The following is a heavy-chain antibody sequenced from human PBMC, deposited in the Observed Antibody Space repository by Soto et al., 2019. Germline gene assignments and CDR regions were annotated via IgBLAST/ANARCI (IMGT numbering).Heavy chain of an antibody. D-gene: IGHD2-8*01. V-gene: IGHV1-69*02. Sequence: QVQLVQSGAEVRKPGSSVKVSCKASGVTFSSYTISWVRQAPGQGLEWMGRIIPVLGVANYAPKFQGRLTIIADEPTSTVYRDFEDTAMYYARGLINGDSDVSDFWGQGTFITVSS. CDR1: GVTFSSYT. J-gene: IGHJ3*01. CDR3: GDSDVSDF. CDR2: IIPVLGVA.